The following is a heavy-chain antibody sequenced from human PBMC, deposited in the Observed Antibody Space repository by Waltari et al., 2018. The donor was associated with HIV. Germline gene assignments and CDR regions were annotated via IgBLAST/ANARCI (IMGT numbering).Heavy chain of an antibody. Sequence: QLQLQESGPGLVKPSEPLSLTCTVSGGSLSDTGDYHWGWIRQPPGKGLEWIGNFHYTGNTFYNPSLKSRVTISADTSKNQFSLKLSSLTAADTAVYFCMRHRGYFPPDYWGQGTLVTVSS. J-gene: IGHJ4*02. CDR1: GGSLSDTGDYH. CDR3: MRHRGYFPPDY. CDR2: FHYTGNT. V-gene: IGHV4-39*01. D-gene: IGHD1-26*01.